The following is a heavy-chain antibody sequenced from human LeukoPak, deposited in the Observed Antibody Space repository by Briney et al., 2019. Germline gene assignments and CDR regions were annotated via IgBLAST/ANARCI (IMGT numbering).Heavy chain of an antibody. CDR3: ARGAWIQLWFERGLGFDP. J-gene: IGHJ5*02. CDR2: MNPNSGNT. Sequence: ASVKVSCKASGYTFTSYDINWVRQATGQGLEWMGWMNPNSGNTGYAQKFQGRGTMTRNTSISTAYMELSSLRSEDTAVYYCARGAWIQLWFERGLGFDPWGQGTLVIVSS. CDR1: GYTFTSYD. V-gene: IGHV1-8*01. D-gene: IGHD5-18*01.